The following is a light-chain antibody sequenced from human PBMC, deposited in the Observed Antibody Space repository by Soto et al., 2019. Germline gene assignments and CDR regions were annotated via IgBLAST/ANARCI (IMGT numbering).Light chain of an antibody. J-gene: IGKJ1*01. CDR3: QQRSNWPRT. V-gene: IGKV3-11*01. CDR2: DAS. Sequence: EIVLTQSPGTLSLSPGERATLSCRASQSVSRSYLAWYQHKPGQAPRLLIYDASNRATGIPARFSGSGSGTDFTLTISSLEPEDFAVYYCQQRSNWPRTFGQGTKVDIK. CDR1: QSVSRSY.